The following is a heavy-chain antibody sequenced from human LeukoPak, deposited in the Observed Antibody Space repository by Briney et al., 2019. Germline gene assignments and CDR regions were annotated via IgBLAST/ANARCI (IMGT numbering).Heavy chain of an antibody. V-gene: IGHV3-74*01. CDR3: ARDQAVTGIDYYYYMDV. Sequence: GGSLRLSCAASGFTFSTYWMHWVRQAPGKGLVWVPRINGDGGSTTYADSVKGRFTISRDNAKNSLYLQMNSLRVEDTAVYYCARDQAVTGIDYYYYMDVWGKGTTVTVSS. J-gene: IGHJ6*03. D-gene: IGHD6-19*01. CDR2: INGDGGST. CDR1: GFTFSTYW.